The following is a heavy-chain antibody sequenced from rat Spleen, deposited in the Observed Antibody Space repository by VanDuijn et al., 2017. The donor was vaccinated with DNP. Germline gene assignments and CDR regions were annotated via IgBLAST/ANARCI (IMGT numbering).Heavy chain of an antibody. CDR2: ISNTGDNT. D-gene: IGHD1-1*01. V-gene: IGHV5-31*01. CDR3: TRDSGDWYFDF. CDR1: GFIFSNYW. Sequence: EVQLVESGGGPVQPGRSLKLSCVASGFIFSNYWMTWIRQAPGKGLEWVASISNTGDNTYYSDSVKGRFTISRDNAKDTLYLQMDSLRSEDTATYFCTRDSGDWYFDFWGPGTMVTVSS. J-gene: IGHJ1*01.